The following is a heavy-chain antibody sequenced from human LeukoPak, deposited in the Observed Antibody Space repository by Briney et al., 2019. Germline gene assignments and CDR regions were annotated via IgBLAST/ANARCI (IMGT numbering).Heavy chain of an antibody. CDR2: ISSSSNYI. D-gene: IGHD3-22*01. J-gene: IGHJ3*02. Sequence: GGSLRLSCAASGFTFSSYSMNWVRQAPGKGLEWVSSISSSSNYIYYADSVKGRFTISRDNAKNSLYLQMNSLRAEDTAVYYCARDKAEDYYDSSGFAYISAFDIWGQGTMVTVSS. V-gene: IGHV3-21*01. CDR3: ARDKAEDYYDSSGFAYISAFDI. CDR1: GFTFSSYS.